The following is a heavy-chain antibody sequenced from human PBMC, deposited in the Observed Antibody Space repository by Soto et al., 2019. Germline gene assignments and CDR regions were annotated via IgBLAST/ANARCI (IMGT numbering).Heavy chain of an antibody. CDR3: AKAFYYDSSGYYHDPRAFDI. D-gene: IGHD3-22*01. CDR1: GFTFSSYG. V-gene: IGHV3-30*18. CDR2: ISYDGSNK. J-gene: IGHJ3*02. Sequence: QVQLVESGGGVVQPGRSLRLSCAASGFTFSSYGMHWVRQAPGKGLEWVAVISYDGSNKYYADSVKGRFTISRDNSKNTLYLQMNSLRAEDTAVYYCAKAFYYDSSGYYHDPRAFDIWGQGTMVTVSS.